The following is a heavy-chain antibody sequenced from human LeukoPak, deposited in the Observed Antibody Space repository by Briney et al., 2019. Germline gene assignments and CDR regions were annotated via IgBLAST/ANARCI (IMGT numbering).Heavy chain of an antibody. J-gene: IGHJ3*02. CDR1: GFTFSSYG. Sequence: GGSLRLSCAASGFTFSSYGMHWVRQAPGKGLEWVTLISYDGSNKYYADSVKGRFTISRDNSKNTPYLQMNSLRAGDTAVYYCARDCTGGTCYDAFDIWGQGTMVTVSS. D-gene: IGHD2-15*01. V-gene: IGHV3-30*03. CDR3: ARDCTGGTCYDAFDI. CDR2: ISYDGSNK.